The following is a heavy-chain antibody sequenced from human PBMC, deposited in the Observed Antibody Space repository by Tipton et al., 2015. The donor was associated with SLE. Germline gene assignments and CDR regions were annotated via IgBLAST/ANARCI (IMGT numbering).Heavy chain of an antibody. Sequence: TLSLTCTVSGGSISSGGYYWSWIRQHPGKGLEWIGYIYYSGSTYYNPSLKSRVTISVDTSKNQFSLKLSSVTAADTAVYYCGVSGWYSSWFDPWGQGTLVTVSS. D-gene: IGHD6-19*01. CDR1: GGSISSGGYY. J-gene: IGHJ5*02. CDR3: GVSGWYSSWFDP. V-gene: IGHV4-31*03. CDR2: IYYSGST.